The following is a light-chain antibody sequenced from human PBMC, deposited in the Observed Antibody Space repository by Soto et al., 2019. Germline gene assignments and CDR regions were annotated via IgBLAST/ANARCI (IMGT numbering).Light chain of an antibody. V-gene: IGLV1-44*01. CDR1: TSNIESNN. Sequence: QSVLTQPPSASGTPGQRVTISCSGSTSNIESNNVCWYLQLPRTAPKLLIYSDDQRPSGIPDRFSGSKSGTSASLAISGLQSEDEADYYCAAWGDSLNTWVFGGGTKLTVL. CDR2: SDD. CDR3: AAWGDSLNTWV. J-gene: IGLJ3*02.